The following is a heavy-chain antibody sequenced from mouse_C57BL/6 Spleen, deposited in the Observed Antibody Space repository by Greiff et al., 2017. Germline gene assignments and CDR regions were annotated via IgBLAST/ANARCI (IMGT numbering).Heavy chain of an antibody. V-gene: IGHV1-55*01. D-gene: IGHD2-4*01. CDR1: GYTFTSYW. CDR2: IYPGSGST. Sequence: QVQLQQPGAELVKPGASVKMSCKASGYTFTSYWITWVKQRPGQGLAWIGDIYPGSGSTNYNEKLKSKATLTVDTSSSTAYMQLSSLTSEDSAVYYCARWDYDYPFDYWGQGTTLTVSS. J-gene: IGHJ2*01. CDR3: ARWDYDYPFDY.